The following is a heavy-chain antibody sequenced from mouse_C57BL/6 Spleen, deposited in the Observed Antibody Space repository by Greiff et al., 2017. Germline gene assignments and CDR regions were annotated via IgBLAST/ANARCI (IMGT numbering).Heavy chain of an antibody. CDR3: TREQGSSFAMDY. J-gene: IGHJ4*01. CDR2: ISSGGDYI. CDR1: GFTFSSYA. D-gene: IGHD1-1*01. V-gene: IGHV5-9-1*02. Sequence: EVKLVESGEGLVKPGGSLKLSCAASGFTFSSYAMSWVRQTPEKRLEWVAYISSGGDYIYYADTVKGRFTISRDNARNTLYLQMSSLKSEDTAMYYCTREQGSSFAMDYWGQGTSVTVSS.